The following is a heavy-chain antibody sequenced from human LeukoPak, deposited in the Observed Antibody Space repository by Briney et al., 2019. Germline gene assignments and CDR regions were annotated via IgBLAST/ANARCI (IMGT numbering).Heavy chain of an antibody. J-gene: IGHJ3*02. Sequence: ASVKVSCKASGGTFSSYAISWVRQAPGQGLEWMGIINPSGGSTSYAQKFQGRVTMTRDMSTSTVYMELSSLRSEDTAVYYCARGYYDILTGYFQWAFDIWGQGTMVTVSS. CDR3: ARGYYDILTGYFQWAFDI. D-gene: IGHD3-9*01. V-gene: IGHV1-46*01. CDR2: INPSGGST. CDR1: GGTFSSYA.